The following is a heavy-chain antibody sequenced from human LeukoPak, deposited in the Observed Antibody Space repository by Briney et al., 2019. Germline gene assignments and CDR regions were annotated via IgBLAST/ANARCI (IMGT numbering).Heavy chain of an antibody. CDR1: GFTVSSNY. Sequence: GGSLRLSCAASGFTVSSNYMSWVRQAPGKGLKWVSVIYSGGRTYYADSVKGRFTISRDNSKSTLYLQMNNLRAEDTAVYYCARDRGYSHGYEYAYWGQGTLVTVSS. D-gene: IGHD5-18*01. CDR2: IYSGGRT. V-gene: IGHV3-53*01. J-gene: IGHJ4*02. CDR3: ARDRGYSHGYEYAY.